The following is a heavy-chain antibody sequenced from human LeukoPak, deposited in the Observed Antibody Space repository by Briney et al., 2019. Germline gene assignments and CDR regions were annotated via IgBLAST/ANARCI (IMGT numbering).Heavy chain of an antibody. D-gene: IGHD3-22*01. CDR1: GGFISGYY. CDR3: ARDLGYDSSGYYYLGAFDI. J-gene: IGHJ3*02. CDR2: IYHSGST. V-gene: IGHV4-59*12. Sequence: SESLSLTCTVSGGFISGYYGNWIRQPPGKVLEWIGYIYHSGSTYYNPSLKSRVTISVDRSKNQFSLKLSSVTAADTAVYYCARDLGYDSSGYYYLGAFDIWGQGTMVTVSS.